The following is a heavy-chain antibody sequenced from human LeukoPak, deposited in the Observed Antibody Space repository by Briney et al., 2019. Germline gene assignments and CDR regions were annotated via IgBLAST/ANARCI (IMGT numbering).Heavy chain of an antibody. CDR1: GFTFSSYT. V-gene: IGHV3-30-3*01. Sequence: GGSLRLSCAASGFTFSSYTLHWVRQAPGKGLEWVAVISYDGSNKYYADSVKGRFTISRDNSKNTLYLQMNSLRAEDTAAYYCATAGGVVVVDGYFDCWGQGTLVTVSS. CDR2: ISYDGSNK. CDR3: ATAGGVVVVDGYFDC. J-gene: IGHJ4*02. D-gene: IGHD2-15*01.